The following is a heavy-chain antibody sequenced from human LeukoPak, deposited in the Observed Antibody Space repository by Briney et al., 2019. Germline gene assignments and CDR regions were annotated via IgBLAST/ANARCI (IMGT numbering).Heavy chain of an antibody. D-gene: IGHD5-24*01. CDR1: GFTFSNYW. V-gene: IGHV3-74*01. J-gene: IGHJ4*02. CDR3: ARGDGNYLLDQ. CDR2: IRSDGNST. Sequence: GGSLRLSCAASGFTFSNYWMHWVRQVPGKGLLWVSRIRSDGNSTNYADSVKGRFTISRDNAKNTLYLQMNSLRAEDTAVYYCARGDGNYLLDQWGQGTLVTVSS.